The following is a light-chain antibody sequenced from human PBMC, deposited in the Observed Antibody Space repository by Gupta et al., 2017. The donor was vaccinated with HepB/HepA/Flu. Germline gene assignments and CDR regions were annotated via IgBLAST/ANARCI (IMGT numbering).Light chain of an antibody. CDR2: GKN. CDR1: SLRNHY. J-gene: IGLJ2*01. V-gene: IGLV3-19*01. Sequence: SSELTHDPAVSVALGQTVRITCQGDSLRNHYASWYQQKPGQAPVLVIYGKNNRPSGIPDRFSGSSSGNTASLTITGAQAEDEADYYCNSRDSSGNHVVFGGGTKLTVL. CDR3: NSRDSSGNHVV.